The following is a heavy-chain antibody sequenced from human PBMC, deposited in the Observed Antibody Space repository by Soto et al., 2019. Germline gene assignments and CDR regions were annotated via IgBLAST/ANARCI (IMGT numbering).Heavy chain of an antibody. CDR3: ASGAGDSSGYSAYFDY. D-gene: IGHD3-22*01. Sequence: PGGSLRLSCAASGFTFSSYAIHWVRQAPGKGLEWVAVISYNGSNKYYADSVKGRFTISRDNSKNTLYLQMNSLRAEDTAVYYCASGAGDSSGYSAYFDYWGQGTLVTVSS. CDR2: ISYNGSNK. CDR1: GFTFSSYA. V-gene: IGHV3-30-3*01. J-gene: IGHJ4*02.